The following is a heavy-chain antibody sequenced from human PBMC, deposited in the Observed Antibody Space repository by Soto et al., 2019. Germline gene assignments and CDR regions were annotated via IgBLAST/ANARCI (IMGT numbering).Heavy chain of an antibody. J-gene: IGHJ5*02. CDR3: ARGGIFGRDSDWFDP. V-gene: IGHV4-59*01. Sequence: SETLSLTCTVSGGSISSYYWSWIRQPPGKGLEWVGYIYYSGSTNYNPSLKSRVTISVDTSKNQFSLKLSSVTAADTAVYYCARGGIFGRDSDWFDPWGQGTLVTVSS. CDR1: GGSISSYY. CDR2: IYYSGST. D-gene: IGHD3-3*01.